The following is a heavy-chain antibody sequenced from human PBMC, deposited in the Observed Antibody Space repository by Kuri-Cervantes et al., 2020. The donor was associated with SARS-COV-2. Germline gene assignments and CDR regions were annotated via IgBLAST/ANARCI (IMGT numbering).Heavy chain of an antibody. D-gene: IGHD2-2*01. CDR1: GSTFSSYS. CDR3: ARGQIPAFHFDY. V-gene: IGHV3-21*01. J-gene: IGHJ4*02. CDR2: ISSSSSYI. Sequence: GESLKISCAASGSTFSSYSMNWVRQAPGKGLEWVSSISSSSSYIYYADSVKGRFTISRDNAKNSLYLQMNSLTAEDTAVYFCARGQIPAFHFDYWGQGALVTVSS.